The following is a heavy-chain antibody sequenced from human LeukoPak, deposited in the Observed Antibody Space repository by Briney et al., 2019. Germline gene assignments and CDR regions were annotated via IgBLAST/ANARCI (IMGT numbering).Heavy chain of an antibody. V-gene: IGHV3-21*01. CDR2: ITGDSAYI. CDR3: ARYGVSSSTSYIDF. D-gene: IGHD2-2*01. J-gene: IGHJ4*02. Sequence: GGSLRLSCAASGFTFRTYAMNWVRQAPGEGLKWVSCITGDSAYIYYADSVKGRFTISRDNAKNSLYLQMNGLRAEDTAVYYCARYGVSSSTSYIDFWGQGTLVTVSS. CDR1: GFTFRTYA.